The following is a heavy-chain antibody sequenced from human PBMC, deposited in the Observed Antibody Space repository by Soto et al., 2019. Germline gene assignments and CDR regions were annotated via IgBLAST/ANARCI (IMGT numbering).Heavy chain of an antibody. CDR3: ARDSGAKLSSS. J-gene: IGHJ4*02. CDR1: GGTFSSYR. V-gene: IGHV1-69*13. Sequence: SVTVSCKASGGTFSSYRFNWVRQARGQGLEWLGEIVPIYHTADYAQKFQGRVTITADESTRTVYMELSSLKSQDTALYYCARDSGAKLSSSWGQGTLVTVSS. D-gene: IGHD6-13*01. CDR2: IVPIYHTA.